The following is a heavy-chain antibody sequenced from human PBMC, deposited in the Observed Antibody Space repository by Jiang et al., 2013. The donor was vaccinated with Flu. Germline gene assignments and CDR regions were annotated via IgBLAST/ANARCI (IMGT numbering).Heavy chain of an antibody. CDR3: ARDLILLGYDSSGYQPGDY. CDR1: GFTFSSYA. CDR2: ISYDGSNK. J-gene: IGHJ4*02. V-gene: IGHV3-30-3*01. Sequence: VQLVESGGGVVQPGRSLRLSCAASGFTFSSYAMHWVRQAPGKGLEWVAVISYDGSNKYYADSVKGRFTISRDNSKNTLYLQMNSLRAEDTAVYYCARDLILLGYDSSGYQPGDYWGQGTLVTVSS. D-gene: IGHD3-22*01.